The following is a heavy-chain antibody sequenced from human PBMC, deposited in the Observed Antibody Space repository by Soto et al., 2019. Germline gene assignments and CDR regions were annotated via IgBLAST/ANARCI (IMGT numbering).Heavy chain of an antibody. J-gene: IGHJ6*03. CDR2: INHSGST. CDR1: GGSFSGYY. D-gene: IGHD3-9*01. Sequence: SETLSLTCAVYGGSFSGYYWSWIRQPPGKGLEWIGEINHSGSTNYNPSLKSRVTISVDTSKNQFSLKLSSVTAADTAVYYCARGDILTGYYSYYYMDVWGKGTTVTVSS. CDR3: ARGDILTGYYSYYYMDV. V-gene: IGHV4-34*01.